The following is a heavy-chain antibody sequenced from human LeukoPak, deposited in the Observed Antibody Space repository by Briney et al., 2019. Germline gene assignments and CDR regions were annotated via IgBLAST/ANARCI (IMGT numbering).Heavy chain of an antibody. CDR2: IYYSGST. D-gene: IGHD6-13*01. CDR3: ARRIAAAGRADY. J-gene: IGHJ4*02. V-gene: IGHV4-59*08. CDR1: GGSISSYY. Sequence: PSETLSLTCTVSGGSISSYYWSWIRQPPGKGLEWIGYIYYSGSTNYNPSLKSRVTISVDTSKNQFSLKLSSVTAADTAVYYCARRIAAAGRADYWGQGTLVTVSS.